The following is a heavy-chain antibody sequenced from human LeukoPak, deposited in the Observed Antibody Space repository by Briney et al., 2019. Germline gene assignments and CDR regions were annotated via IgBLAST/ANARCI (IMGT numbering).Heavy chain of an antibody. J-gene: IGHJ4*02. CDR3: ARGGYIDQYYFDY. D-gene: IGHD5-18*01. V-gene: IGHV3-30-3*01. CDR1: GFTFGKYW. Sequence: PGGSLRLSCVASGFTFGKYWMSWVRQAPGKGLEWVAVISYDGSNKYYADSVKGRFTISRDNSKNTLYLQMNSLRAEDTAVYYCARGGYIDQYYFDYWGQGTLVTVSS. CDR2: ISYDGSNK.